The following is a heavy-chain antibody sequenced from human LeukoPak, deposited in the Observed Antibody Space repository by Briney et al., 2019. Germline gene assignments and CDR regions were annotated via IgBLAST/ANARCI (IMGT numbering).Heavy chain of an antibody. J-gene: IGHJ5*02. Sequence: GASVKVSCKASGYTFTGYYMHWVRQAPGQGLEWMGRINPNSGGTNYAQKFQGRVTITTDESTSTAYMELSSLRSEDTAVYYCARGGQQLVHFNWFDPWGQGTLVTVSS. V-gene: IGHV1-2*06. D-gene: IGHD6-13*01. CDR1: GYTFTGYY. CDR3: ARGGQQLVHFNWFDP. CDR2: INPNSGGT.